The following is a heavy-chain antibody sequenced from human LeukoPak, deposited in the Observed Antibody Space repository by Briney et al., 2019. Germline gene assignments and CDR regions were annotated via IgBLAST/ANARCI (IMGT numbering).Heavy chain of an antibody. CDR3: ARVVTGIAGGDYYYMDV. CDR2: INHSGST. D-gene: IGHD6-13*01. CDR1: GGSFSGHY. Sequence: SEILSLTCAVYGGSFSGHYWTWIRQPPGKGLEWIGEINHSGSTNYNPPLKSRVTISVDTSKNQFSLKVSSVTAAETAVYYCARVVTGIAGGDYYYMDVWGKGTTVTISS. V-gene: IGHV4-34*01. J-gene: IGHJ6*03.